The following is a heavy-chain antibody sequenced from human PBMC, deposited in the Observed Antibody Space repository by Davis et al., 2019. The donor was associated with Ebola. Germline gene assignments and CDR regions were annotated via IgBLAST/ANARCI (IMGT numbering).Heavy chain of an antibody. J-gene: IGHJ6*04. Sequence: AASVKVSCKASGGTFSSYAISWVRQAPGQGLEWMGGIIPIFGTANYARKFRGRVTITADESTSTAYMELSSLRFEDTAVYYCGTHDDYYGSGSTSIKYYYDVAVWGKGTTVTVSS. CDR2: IIPIFGTA. CDR3: GTHDDYYGSGSTSIKYYYDVAV. CDR1: GGTFSSYA. D-gene: IGHD3-10*01. V-gene: IGHV1-69*13.